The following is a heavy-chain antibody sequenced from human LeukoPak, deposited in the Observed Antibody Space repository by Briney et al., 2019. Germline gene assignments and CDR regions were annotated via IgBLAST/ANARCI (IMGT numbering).Heavy chain of an antibody. Sequence: PSQTLSLTCTVSGGPISSGGYYWSWIRQHPGKGLEWIGYIYYSGSTYYNPSLKSRVTISVDTSKNQFSLKLSSVTAADTAVYYCARVAILAGDYCSSTSCRHSIIDYWGQGTLVTVSS. D-gene: IGHD2-2*01. J-gene: IGHJ4*02. CDR1: GGPISSGGYY. CDR3: ARVAILAGDYCSSTSCRHSIIDY. CDR2: IYYSGST. V-gene: IGHV4-31*03.